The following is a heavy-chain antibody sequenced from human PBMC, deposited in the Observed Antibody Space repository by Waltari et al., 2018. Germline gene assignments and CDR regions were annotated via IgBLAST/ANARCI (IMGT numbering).Heavy chain of an antibody. J-gene: IGHJ4*02. Sequence: VQLVESGGGLVQPGGSLRLSCAAPGFTFSSYWMHWVRQPPGKGLVWVSKINSDGSSTNYADSVKGRFTISRDNAKNTLYLQMNSLRAEDTAVYYCAREGGDGGFDYWGQGTLVTVSS. D-gene: IGHD3-16*01. CDR2: INSDGSST. CDR1: GFTFSSYW. CDR3: AREGGDGGFDY. V-gene: IGHV3-74*01.